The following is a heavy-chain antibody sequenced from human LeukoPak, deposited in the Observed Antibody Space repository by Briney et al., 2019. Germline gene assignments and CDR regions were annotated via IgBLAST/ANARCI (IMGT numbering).Heavy chain of an antibody. CDR3: AREEVEMATNGFEY. J-gene: IGHJ4*02. CDR1: GYTFTSYD. Sequence: ASVKVSCKASGYTFTSYDINWVRQATGQGLEWMGWMNPNSGNTGYAQKFQGRVTITRNTSISTAYMELSSLRSEDTAVYYCAREEVEMATNGFEYWGQGTLVTVSS. D-gene: IGHD5-24*01. V-gene: IGHV1-8*03. CDR2: MNPNSGNT.